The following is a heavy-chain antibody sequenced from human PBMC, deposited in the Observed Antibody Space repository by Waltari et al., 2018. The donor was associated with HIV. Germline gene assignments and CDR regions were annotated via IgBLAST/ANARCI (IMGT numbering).Heavy chain of an antibody. CDR2: SNTNDGNT. D-gene: IGHD7-27*01. J-gene: IGHJ2*01. CDR1: GYTFTSYD. Sequence: QVQLEQSGAEVKKPGASVKVSCTASGYTFTSYDINWVRQTTGQGLEWMGWSNTNDGNTGYAQTFQGRVTMTRSASISTAYMELSSLRSDDTAVYYCARSDLGTGVHFDLWGRGTLVTVSS. CDR3: ARSDLGTGVHFDL. V-gene: IGHV1-8*01.